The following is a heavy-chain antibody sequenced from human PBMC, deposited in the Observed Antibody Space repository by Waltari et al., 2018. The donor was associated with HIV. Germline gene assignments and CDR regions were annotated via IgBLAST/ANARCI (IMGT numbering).Heavy chain of an antibody. CDR3: ARDYSSTSCYYFDY. CDR2: IKQDGSEK. Sequence: EVQLVESGGGLVQPGGSLRLSCAASGFPFSSYWMSWVRQAPGKGLEWVANIKQDGSEKYYVDSVKGRFTISRDNAKNSLYLQMNSLRAEDTAVYYCARDYSSTSCYYFDYWGQGTLVTVSS. CDR1: GFPFSSYW. D-gene: IGHD2-2*01. J-gene: IGHJ4*02. V-gene: IGHV3-7*01.